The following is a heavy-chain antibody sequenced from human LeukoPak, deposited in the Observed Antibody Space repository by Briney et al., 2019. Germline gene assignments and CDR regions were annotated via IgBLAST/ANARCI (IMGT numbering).Heavy chain of an antibody. CDR2: IYYSGST. CDR3: ARVGDSSGFDGMDV. Sequence: SGTLSLTCTVSGGSISSGDYYWSWIRQPPGKGLEWIGYIYYSGSTYYNPSLKSRVTISVDTSKNQFSLKLSSVTAADTAVYYCARVGDSSGFDGMDVWGQGTTVTVSS. J-gene: IGHJ6*02. D-gene: IGHD3-22*01. V-gene: IGHV4-30-4*01. CDR1: GGSISSGDYY.